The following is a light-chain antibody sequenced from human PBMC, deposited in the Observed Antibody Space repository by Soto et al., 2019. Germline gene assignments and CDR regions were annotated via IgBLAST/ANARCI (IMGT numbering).Light chain of an antibody. CDR2: GAS. CDR3: QQYNNWPWT. CDR1: QSVSSN. J-gene: IGKJ1*01. V-gene: IGKV3-15*01. Sequence: EIVMTPSPATPSVSPGERATLSCRASQSVSSNLAWYQQKPGQAPRLLIYGASTRATGIPARFSGSGSGTEFTLTISSLQSEDFAVYYCQQYNNWPWTFGQGTKVDIK.